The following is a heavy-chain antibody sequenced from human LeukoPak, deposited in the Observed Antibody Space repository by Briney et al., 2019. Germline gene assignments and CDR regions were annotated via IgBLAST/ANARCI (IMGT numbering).Heavy chain of an antibody. CDR3: ARETSSRFFDY. CDR1: GYTFTSYD. V-gene: IGHV1-8*03. J-gene: IGHJ4*02. CDR2: MNPNSGNT. Sequence: ASVKVSCKASGYTFTSYDINWVRQATGQGLEWMGWMNPNSGNTGYAQKFQGRVTITRNTSISTAYMELSSLRSEDMAVYYCARETSSRFFDYWGQGTLLTVSS.